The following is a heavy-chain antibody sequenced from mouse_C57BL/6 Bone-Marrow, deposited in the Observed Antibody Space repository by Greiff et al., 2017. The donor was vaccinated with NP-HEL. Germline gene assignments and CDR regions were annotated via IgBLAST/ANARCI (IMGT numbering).Heavy chain of an antibody. CDR1: GYAFSSSW. J-gene: IGHJ1*03. Sequence: VQVVESGPELVKPGASVKISCKASGYAFSSSWMNWVKQRPGKGLEWIGRIYPGDGDTNYNGKFKGKATLTADKSSSTAYMQLSSLTSEDSAVYFCARKTTVVATRWYFDVWGTGTTVTVSS. CDR3: ARKTTVVATRWYFDV. CDR2: IYPGDGDT. V-gene: IGHV1-82*01. D-gene: IGHD1-1*01.